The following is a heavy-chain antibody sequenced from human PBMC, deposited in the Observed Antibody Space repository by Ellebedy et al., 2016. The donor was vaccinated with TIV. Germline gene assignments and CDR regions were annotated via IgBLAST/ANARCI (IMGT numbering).Heavy chain of an antibody. Sequence: SETLSLIXTVSGGSVSSGSYYWSWIRQPPGKGLEWIGYIYYSGSTNYNPSLKSRVTISVDTSKNQFSLKLSSVTAADTAVYYCARDFTIFGVAARYYYGMDVWGQGTTVTVSS. D-gene: IGHD3-3*01. CDR3: ARDFTIFGVAARYYYGMDV. CDR1: GGSVSSGSYY. CDR2: IYYSGST. J-gene: IGHJ6*02. V-gene: IGHV4-61*01.